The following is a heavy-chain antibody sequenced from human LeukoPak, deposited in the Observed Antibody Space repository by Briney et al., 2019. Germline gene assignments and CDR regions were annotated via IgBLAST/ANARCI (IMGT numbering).Heavy chain of an antibody. CDR2: INPNSGGT. CDR3: ASAYEAAAAKSDAFDI. Sequence: ASVKVSCKASGYTFTGYYMHWVRQAPGQGLEWMRWINPNSGGTNYAQKFQGRVTMTRDTSISTAYMELSRLRSDDTAVYYCASAYEAAAAKSDAFDIWGQGTMVTVSS. V-gene: IGHV1-2*02. CDR1: GYTFTGYY. J-gene: IGHJ3*02. D-gene: IGHD6-13*01.